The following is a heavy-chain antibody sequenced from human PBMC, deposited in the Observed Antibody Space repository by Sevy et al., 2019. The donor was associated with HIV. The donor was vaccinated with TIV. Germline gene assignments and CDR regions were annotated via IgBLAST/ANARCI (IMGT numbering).Heavy chain of an antibody. V-gene: IGHV3-48*01. D-gene: IGHD1-26*01. J-gene: IGHJ6*02. CDR2: ISSSSSTI. CDR1: GFTFSSYS. Sequence: GGSLRLSCAASGFTFSSYSMNWVRQAPGKGLEWVSYISSSSSTIYYADSVKGRFTISRDNAKNSLYLQMNSLRAEDTAVYYCARDRGNYGMDVWGQGTTVTVSS. CDR3: ARDRGNYGMDV.